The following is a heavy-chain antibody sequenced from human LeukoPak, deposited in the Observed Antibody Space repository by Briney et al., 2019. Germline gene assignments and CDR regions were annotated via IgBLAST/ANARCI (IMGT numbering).Heavy chain of an antibody. J-gene: IGHJ4*02. D-gene: IGHD4-17*01. V-gene: IGHV1-69*05. CDR3: ARNPDYGDTLYHFDY. Sequence: SVKVSRKASGGTFSSYAISWVRQAPGQGLEWMGGIIPIFGTANYAQKFQGRVTITTDESTSTAYMELSSLRSEDTAAYYCARNPDYGDTLYHFDYWGQGTLVTVSP. CDR2: IIPIFGTA. CDR1: GGTFSSYA.